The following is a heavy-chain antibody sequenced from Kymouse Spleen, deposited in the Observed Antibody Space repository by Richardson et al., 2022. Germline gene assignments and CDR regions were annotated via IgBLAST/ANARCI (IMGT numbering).Heavy chain of an antibody. CDR2: INHSGST. D-gene: IGHD3-10*01. CDR3: ARAMVRGVPSFDY. Sequence: QVQLQQWGAGLLKPSETLSLTCAVYGGSFSGYYWSWIRQPPGKGLEWIGEINHSGSTNYNPSLKSRVTISVDTSKNQFSLKLSSVTAADTAVYYCARAMVRGVPSFDYWGQGTLVTVSS. J-gene: IGHJ4*02. CDR1: GGSFSGYY. V-gene: IGHV4-34*01.